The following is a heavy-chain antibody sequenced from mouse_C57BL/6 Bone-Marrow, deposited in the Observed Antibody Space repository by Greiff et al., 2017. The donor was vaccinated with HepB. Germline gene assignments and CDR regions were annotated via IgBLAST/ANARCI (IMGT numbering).Heavy chain of an antibody. CDR2: ISSGSSTI. CDR1: GFTFSDYG. CDR3: ARPNGYSFAY. J-gene: IGHJ3*01. V-gene: IGHV5-17*01. Sequence: EVKLVESGGGLVKPGGSLKLSCAASGFTFSDYGMHWVRQAPEKGLEWVAYISSGSSTIYYADTVKGRFTISRDNAKNTLFLQRTSLRSEDTAMYYCARPNGYSFAYWGQGTLVTVSA. D-gene: IGHD2-3*01.